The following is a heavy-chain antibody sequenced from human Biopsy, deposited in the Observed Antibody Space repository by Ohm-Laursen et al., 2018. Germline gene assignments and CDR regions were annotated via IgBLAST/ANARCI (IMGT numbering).Heavy chain of an antibody. Sequence: SLRLSCAASGFGFYAMHWVRQPPGKGLEWLAVTSFDGSNKFYAESVRGRFTISRDRSRDTLYLQMNRLTNEDTALYYCAKDGGQWLGGAFDIWGHGIMVIVAS. V-gene: IGHV3-30*18. CDR2: TSFDGSNK. J-gene: IGHJ3*02. CDR1: GFGFYA. D-gene: IGHD6-19*01. CDR3: AKDGGQWLGGAFDI.